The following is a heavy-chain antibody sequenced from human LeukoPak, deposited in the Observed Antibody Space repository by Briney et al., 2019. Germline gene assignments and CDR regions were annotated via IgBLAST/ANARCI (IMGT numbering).Heavy chain of an antibody. D-gene: IGHD2-21*02. Sequence: GGTLTLSCAASGFTFSSYGMNWVRQAPGKGLEWVSSISFTNSIFYADSVKGRFTISRDNAKNSLFLQMYSLSAEDSAVYYCAREQTRGGDLDYWGQGALVTVSS. V-gene: IGHV3-21*01. J-gene: IGHJ4*02. CDR3: AREQTRGGDLDY. CDR1: GFTFSSYG. CDR2: ISFTNSI.